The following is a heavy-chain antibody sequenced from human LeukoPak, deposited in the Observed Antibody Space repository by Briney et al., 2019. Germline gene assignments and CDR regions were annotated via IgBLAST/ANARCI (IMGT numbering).Heavy chain of an antibody. D-gene: IGHD3-10*01. CDR3: AKDLLGLAMVRGVIYFDY. J-gene: IGHJ4*02. Sequence: GGSLRLSCAASNFAFEYYAMHWVRQSPGRGLAWAAVISSHGSETFYADSVKGRFTISRDNSKNTLYLQMNSLRAEDTAVYYCAKDLLGLAMVRGVIYFDYWGQGTLVTVSS. CDR2: ISSHGSET. CDR1: NFAFEYYA. V-gene: IGHV3-30*04.